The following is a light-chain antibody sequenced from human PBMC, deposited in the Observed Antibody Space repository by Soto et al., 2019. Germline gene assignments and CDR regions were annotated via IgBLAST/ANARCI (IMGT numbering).Light chain of an antibody. Sequence: EIVTTQSPATLSVSPGERATLSCRASQSVSSNLAWYQQKPGQAPRLLIYGASTRATGIPASFSGSGSGTEFTLTISSLQSEDFAVYYCQQYNNWPLTFGGGTKVDIK. CDR1: QSVSSN. V-gene: IGKV3-15*01. CDR3: QQYNNWPLT. CDR2: GAS. J-gene: IGKJ4*01.